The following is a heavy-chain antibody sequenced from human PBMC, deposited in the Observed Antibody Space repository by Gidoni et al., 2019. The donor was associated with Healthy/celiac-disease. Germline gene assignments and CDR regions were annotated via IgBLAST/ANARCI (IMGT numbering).Heavy chain of an antibody. V-gene: IGHV3-15*01. CDR2: IKSKTDGGTT. CDR3: TTGYDSSGYYYVFDY. D-gene: IGHD3-22*01. CDR1: GFTFSNSC. Sequence: EVQLVESGGGLVKPGGSLRLSCAASGFTFSNSCMSWVRQAPGKGLEWVGRIKSKTDGGTTDYAAPVKGRFTISRDDSKNTLYLQMNSLKTEDTAVYYCTTGYDSSGYYYVFDYWGQGTLVTVSS. J-gene: IGHJ4*02.